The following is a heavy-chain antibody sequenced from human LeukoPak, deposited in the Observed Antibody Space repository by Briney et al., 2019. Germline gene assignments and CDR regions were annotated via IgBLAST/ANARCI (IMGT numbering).Heavy chain of an antibody. D-gene: IGHD1-1*01. CDR1: GASVNSGSAY. CDR2: IYYSGDT. CDR3: AREAGTTAYYYYMDV. V-gene: IGHV4-39*07. Sequence: KPSETLSLTCTVSGASVNSGSAYWGWVRQPPGKGLEWVGNIYYSGDTYYNPSLKSRVTMSVDTSKNQFSLKLSSVTAADTAVYYCAREAGTTAYYYYMDVWGKGTTVTVSS. J-gene: IGHJ6*03.